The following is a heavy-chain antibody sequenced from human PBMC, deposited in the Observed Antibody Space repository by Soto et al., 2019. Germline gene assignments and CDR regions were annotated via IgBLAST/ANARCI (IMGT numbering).Heavy chain of an antibody. CDR2: INAGNGNT. V-gene: IGHV1-3*01. CDR3: ARESNYYDSSGYYEPEAYWFDP. D-gene: IGHD3-22*01. CDR1: GYTFTSYA. Sequence: GASVKVSCKASGYTFTSYAMHWVRQAPGQRLEWMGWINAGNGNTKYSQKFQGRVTITRDTSASTAYMELSSLRSEDTAVYYCARESNYYDSSGYYEPEAYWFDPWGQGTLVTVSS. J-gene: IGHJ5*02.